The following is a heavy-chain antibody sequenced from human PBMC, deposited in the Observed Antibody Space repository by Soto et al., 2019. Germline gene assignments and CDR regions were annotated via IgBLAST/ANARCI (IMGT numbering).Heavy chain of an antibody. J-gene: IGHJ3*02. V-gene: IGHV4-31*03. CDR2: IYYRGST. Sequence: SETLSLTCTVSGGSISRGSYYWTWLRQHPGKGLEWIGYIYYRGSTYYNPSLKSRISMSQDTSKNQFYLNLNSVTAADTALYYCARSIFRATDACDIWGQGTMVTVSS. CDR1: GGSISRGSYY. CDR3: ARSIFRATDACDI. D-gene: IGHD3-3*01.